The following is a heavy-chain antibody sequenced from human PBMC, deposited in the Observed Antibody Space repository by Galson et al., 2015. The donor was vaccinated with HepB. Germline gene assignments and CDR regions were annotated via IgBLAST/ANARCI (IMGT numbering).Heavy chain of an antibody. CDR3: ARGPRRGYSYGFYYYMDV. CDR1: GGSFSGYY. D-gene: IGHD5-18*01. J-gene: IGHJ6*03. V-gene: IGHV4-34*01. Sequence: TLSLTCAVYGGSFSGYYWSWIRQPPGKGLEWIGEINHSGSTNYNPSLKSRVTISVDTSKNQFSLKLSSVTAADTAVYYCARGPRRGYSYGFYYYMDVWGKGTTVTVSS. CDR2: INHSGST.